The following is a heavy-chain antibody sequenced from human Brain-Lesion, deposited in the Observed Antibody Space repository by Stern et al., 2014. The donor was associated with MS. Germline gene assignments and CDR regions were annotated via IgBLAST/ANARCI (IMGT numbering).Heavy chain of an antibody. J-gene: IGHJ4*02. CDR1: GYTLTELS. Sequence: QVQLVQSGAEVKKPGASVKVSCKVSGYTLTELSMHWVRQAPRKGLEWMGGFDPVDGETIYAQKFQGRVTMTEDTSTDTAYMELSSLRSEDTAVYYCATLSPGAGGNYYRHFDYWGQGTLVTVSS. D-gene: IGHD1-26*01. V-gene: IGHV1-24*01. CDR3: ATLSPGAGGNYYRHFDY. CDR2: FDPVDGET.